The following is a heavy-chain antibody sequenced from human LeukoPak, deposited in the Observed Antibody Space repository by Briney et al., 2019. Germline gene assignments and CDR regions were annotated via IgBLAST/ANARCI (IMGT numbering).Heavy chain of an antibody. Sequence: SETLSLTCTVSGGSISSGSYDWYWIRQPAGKGLEWIGHIYTSGSSNYSPSLKSRVTISVDTSKNQFSLKLSSVTAADTAMYYCARGLRNPDYWGQGTLVTVSS. V-gene: IGHV4-61*09. J-gene: IGHJ4*02. CDR3: ARGLRNPDY. CDR1: GGSISSGSYD. CDR2: IYTSGSS.